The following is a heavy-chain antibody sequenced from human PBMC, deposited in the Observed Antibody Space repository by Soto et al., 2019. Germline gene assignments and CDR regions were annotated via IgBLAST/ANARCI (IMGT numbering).Heavy chain of an antibody. CDR3: ARDEVPDVQNDAFDI. J-gene: IGHJ3*02. CDR1: GYAFTTYH. Sequence: QVQLVQSGAEVKKPGASVKVSCKASGYAFTTYHMHWVRQAPGQGLEWMGMIDPSDGTTTYAQKLQGRVTMTRDTATSTVYMELSSLRSEDTAVYYCARDEVPDVQNDAFDIWGQGTIVTVSS. CDR2: IDPSDGTT. V-gene: IGHV1-46*04.